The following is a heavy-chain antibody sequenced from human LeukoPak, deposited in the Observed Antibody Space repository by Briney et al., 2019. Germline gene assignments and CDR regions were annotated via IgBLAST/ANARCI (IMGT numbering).Heavy chain of an antibody. Sequence: ASVKVSCKASGFTFTSHDYNWVRQATGQGLEWMGWMNPNSGNTGYAQKFQGRVTMTRDTSITTVYMELSSLRSEDTAVYYCARAAFSSGYYYDYWGQGTLVTVSS. CDR1: GFTFTSHD. CDR3: ARAAFSSGYYYDY. CDR2: MNPNSGNT. V-gene: IGHV1-8*01. J-gene: IGHJ4*02. D-gene: IGHD3-22*01.